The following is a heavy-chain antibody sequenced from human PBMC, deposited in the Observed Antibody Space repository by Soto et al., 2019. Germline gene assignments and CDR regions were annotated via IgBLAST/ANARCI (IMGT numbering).Heavy chain of an antibody. Sequence: GGSLRLSCATSGFTFSSNAMHWVRQAPGKGLEWVASIWHDGSNAYYKDSVKGRSTISTDNSKQTPYLRINSLRADETAVYYCARDGASAVAGALDVWGQGIMVTVSS. J-gene: IGHJ3*01. CDR2: IWHDGSNA. D-gene: IGHD6-19*01. V-gene: IGHV3-33*01. CDR3: ARDGASAVAGALDV. CDR1: GFTFSSNA.